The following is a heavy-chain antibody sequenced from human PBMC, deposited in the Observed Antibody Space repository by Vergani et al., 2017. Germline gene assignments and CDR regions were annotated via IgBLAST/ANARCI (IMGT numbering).Heavy chain of an antibody. J-gene: IGHJ4*02. CDR1: GFTFDDYA. V-gene: IGHV3-9*01. CDR3: AKDSGSSTSCLIDY. D-gene: IGHD2-2*01. Sequence: EVQLVESGGGLVPPGRSLRLSCAASGFTFDDYAMHWVRQAPGKGLEWVSGISWNSGSIGYADSVKGRFTISRDNAKNSLYLQMNSLRAEDTALYYCAKDSGSSTSCLIDYWGQGTLVTVSS. CDR2: ISWNSGSI.